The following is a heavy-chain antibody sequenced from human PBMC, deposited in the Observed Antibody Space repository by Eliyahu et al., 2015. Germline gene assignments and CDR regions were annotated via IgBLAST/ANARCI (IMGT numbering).Heavy chain of an antibody. Sequence: QVQLQQWGAGLLNPSETLSLTCAVYGGSXXGYYWSWIRQPPGKGLEWIGEINHSGSTNYNPSLKSRVTISVDTSKNQFSLKLSSVTAADTAVYYCARVVGELAVAGDSLTGVIDYWGQGTLVTVSS. CDR2: INHSGST. CDR3: ARVVGELAVAGDSLTGVIDY. D-gene: IGHD6-19*01. V-gene: IGHV4-34*01. CDR1: GGSXXGYY. J-gene: IGHJ4*02.